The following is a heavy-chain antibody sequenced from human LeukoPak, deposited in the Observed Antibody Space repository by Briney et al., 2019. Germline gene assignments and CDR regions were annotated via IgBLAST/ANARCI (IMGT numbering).Heavy chain of an antibody. V-gene: IGHV3-7*01. CDR1: AFTLSGYW. J-gene: IGHJ3*02. CDR3: AKDAKQQLVRPPLGI. CDR2: IKQDGTEK. D-gene: IGHD6-13*01. Sequence: QSGGSLRLSCAASAFTLSGYWMTWVRQAPGKGLEWVANIKQDGTEKFYVDSVKGRFTISRDNTKNSLYLQMNSLRAEDTAVYYCAKDAKQQLVRPPLGIWGQGTMVTVSS.